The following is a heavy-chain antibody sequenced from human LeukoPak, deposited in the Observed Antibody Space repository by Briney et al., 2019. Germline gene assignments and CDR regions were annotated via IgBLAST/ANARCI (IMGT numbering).Heavy chain of an antibody. V-gene: IGHV3-30*02. J-gene: IGHJ4*02. CDR1: GFIFNTYG. D-gene: IGHD3-10*01. Sequence: GGSLRLSCAASGFIFNTYGMHWVRQAPGKGLQWVAFIRYNGNDQFYADSVKGRFTISRDNSKNTLYLQMNSLRAEDTAVYYCAKDDNYYGSGSYYPGRVLVWGGFDYWGQGTLVTVSS. CDR2: IRYNGNDQ. CDR3: AKDDNYYGSGSYYPGRVLVWGGFDY.